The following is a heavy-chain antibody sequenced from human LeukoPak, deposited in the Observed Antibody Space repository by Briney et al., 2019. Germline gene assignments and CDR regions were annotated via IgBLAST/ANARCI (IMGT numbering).Heavy chain of an antibody. CDR1: GFTLSSDY. CDR3: ARVRYIYGYASDI. D-gene: IGHD5-18*01. V-gene: IGHV3-53*01. CDR2: IYSGGST. Sequence: QPGGSLRLSCAASGFTLSSDYMRWVRQAPGKGLEWVSIIYSGGSTYYSDSVKGRFTISRDNSKNTLYLQMNSLRAEDTAMYYCARVRYIYGYASDIWGQGTMVTVSS. J-gene: IGHJ3*02.